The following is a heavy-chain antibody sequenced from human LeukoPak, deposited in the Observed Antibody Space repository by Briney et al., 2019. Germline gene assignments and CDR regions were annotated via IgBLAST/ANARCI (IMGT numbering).Heavy chain of an antibody. CDR3: ARDLRRGLRSGWYDY. Sequence: ASVKVSCKASGYTFTSYGISWVRQAPGQGLEWMGIINPSGGSTSYAQKFQGRVTMTRDTSTSTVYMELSSLRSEDTAVYYCARDLRRGLRSGWYDYWGQGTLVTVSS. D-gene: IGHD6-19*01. J-gene: IGHJ4*02. CDR2: INPSGGST. V-gene: IGHV1-46*01. CDR1: GYTFTSYG.